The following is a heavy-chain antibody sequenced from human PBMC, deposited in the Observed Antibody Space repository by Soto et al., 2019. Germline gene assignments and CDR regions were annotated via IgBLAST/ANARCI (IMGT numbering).Heavy chain of an antibody. CDR2: INPSGGST. D-gene: IGHD1-1*01. V-gene: IGHV1-46*01. CDR3: ARVAGHKNARFDT. J-gene: IGHJ4*02. CDR1: GYTFTNYY. Sequence: ASVKVSCKASGYTFTNYYIHWVRQAPGQGLEWMGIINPSGGSTDYAQKFQGRVTMTRDTSITTTYMELNSLTSDDTAVYYCARVAGHKNARFDTWGQGALVTVS.